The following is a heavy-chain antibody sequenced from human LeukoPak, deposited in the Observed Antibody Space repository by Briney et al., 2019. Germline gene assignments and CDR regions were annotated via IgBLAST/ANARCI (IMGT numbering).Heavy chain of an antibody. V-gene: IGHV4-34*01. J-gene: IGHJ4*02. CDR2: INHSGST. CDR1: GGSFSGYY. D-gene: IGHD4-23*01. Sequence: SETLSLTCAVYGGSFSGYYWSWIRQPPGKGLEWIGEINHSGSTNYNPSLKSRVTISVDTSKNQFSLKLSSVTAADTAVYYCAGERLRGGGAFDYWGQGTLVTVSS. CDR3: AGERLRGGGAFDY.